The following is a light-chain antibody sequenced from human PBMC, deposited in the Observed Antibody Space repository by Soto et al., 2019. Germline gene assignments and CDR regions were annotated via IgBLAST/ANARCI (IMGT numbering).Light chain of an antibody. J-gene: IGKJ1*01. CDR1: QSIDHH. CDR2: AAS. Sequence: IQMTQSPSSLSASVGDRVTITCRARQSIDHHLNWYQQKPGRAPKLLMDAASRMQSGVPSRFSGSGTGTEFTLTINGLQPEDFATHYCQQSYSTTWTFGQGTKVEI. V-gene: IGKV1-39*01. CDR3: QQSYSTTWT.